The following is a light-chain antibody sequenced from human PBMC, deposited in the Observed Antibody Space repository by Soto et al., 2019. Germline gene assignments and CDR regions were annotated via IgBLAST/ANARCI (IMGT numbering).Light chain of an antibody. CDR3: QQRSDRAFT. V-gene: IGKV3-11*01. Sequence: EIVLTQSPATLSLSPGETATLSCRASQSVSDYLGWYQQKPGQPPRLLIYDASNRATGIPARFSGSGSGTDFTLTISSLEPEDFAVYYCQQRSDRAFTFGPGTKVDIK. CDR2: DAS. J-gene: IGKJ3*01. CDR1: QSVSDY.